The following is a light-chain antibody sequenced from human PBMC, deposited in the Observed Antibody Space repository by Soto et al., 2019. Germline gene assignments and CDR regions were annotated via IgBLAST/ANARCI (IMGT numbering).Light chain of an antibody. Sequence: VLAQSPGTLSLSPGERATLSCRASQTVSSNYLAWYQQKPGQAPRLLIYDASSRATGIPDRVSGGGSGTDFTLTISRLESEDFAVYYCQQFDSYPRTFGRGTKVDIK. V-gene: IGKV3-20*01. CDR3: QQFDSYPRT. CDR1: QTVSSNY. J-gene: IGKJ1*01. CDR2: DAS.